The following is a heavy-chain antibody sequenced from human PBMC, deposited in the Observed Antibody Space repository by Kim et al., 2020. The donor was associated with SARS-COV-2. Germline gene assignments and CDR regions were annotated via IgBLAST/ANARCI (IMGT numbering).Heavy chain of an antibody. CDR2: ISEGGANK. J-gene: IGHJ6*02. V-gene: IGHV3-23*01. D-gene: IGHD3-10*01. Sequence: GGSLRLSCVASGFTFRNFAMSWARLAPGKGLEWVSVISEGGANKYHADSVKGRFTISRDNSKNMLFLELNSLRVEDTALYYCAKIFRGFGEAAYPGTDVWGQGTTVTVSS. CDR1: GFTFRNFA. CDR3: AKIFRGFGEAAYPGTDV.